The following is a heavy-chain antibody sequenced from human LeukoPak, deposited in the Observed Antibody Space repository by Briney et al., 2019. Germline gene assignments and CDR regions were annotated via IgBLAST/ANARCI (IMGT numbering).Heavy chain of an antibody. CDR3: ARGYDFWSGYYFDY. J-gene: IGHJ4*02. V-gene: IGHV4-59*01. D-gene: IGHD3-3*01. Sequence: SETLSLTCTVSGGSISSYYWSWIRQPPGKGLEWIGYIYYSGSTNYNPSLKSRVTISVDTSKNQFSLKLSSVTAADTAVYYCARGYDFWSGYYFDYWGQGTLVTVSS. CDR2: IYYSGST. CDR1: GGSISSYY.